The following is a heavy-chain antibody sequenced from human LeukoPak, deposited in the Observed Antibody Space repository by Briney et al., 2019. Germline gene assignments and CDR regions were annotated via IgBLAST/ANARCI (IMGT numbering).Heavy chain of an antibody. V-gene: IGHV1-18*01. CDR1: GYTFTSYG. J-gene: IGHJ4*02. D-gene: IGHD3-22*01. Sequence: ASVKVSCKASGYTFTSYGISWVRQAPGQGLEWMGGISAYNGNTNYAQKLQGRVTMTTDTSTSTAYMELRSLRSDDTAVYYCARDPVLYYYDTSGRSAFDYWGQGTLVTVSS. CDR3: ARDPVLYYYDTSGRSAFDY. CDR2: ISAYNGNT.